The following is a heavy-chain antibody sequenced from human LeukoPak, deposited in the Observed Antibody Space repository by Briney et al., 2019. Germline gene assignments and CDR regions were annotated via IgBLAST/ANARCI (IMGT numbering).Heavy chain of an antibody. CDR2: IYYSGST. V-gene: IGHV4-31*03. CDR1: GGAISYSSYY. CDR3: ARGRTAMVYFDY. J-gene: IGHJ4*02. D-gene: IGHD5-18*01. Sequence: SETLSLTCSVSGGAISYSSYYWSWIRQHPGKGLEWIGYIYYSGSTYYNPSLKSRVTISVDTSKNQFSLKLSSVTAADTAVYYCARGRTAMVYFDYWGQGTLVTVSS.